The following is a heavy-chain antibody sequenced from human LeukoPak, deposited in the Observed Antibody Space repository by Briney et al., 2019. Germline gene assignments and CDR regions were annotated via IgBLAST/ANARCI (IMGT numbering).Heavy chain of an antibody. CDR2: ISYDGSNK. CDR3: ARGIVVVPAAIVPDYYYMDV. V-gene: IGHV3-30*04. D-gene: IGHD2-2*02. J-gene: IGHJ6*03. CDR1: GFTFSSYA. Sequence: GGSLRLSCAASGFTFSSYAMHWVRQARGKGLEWVAVISYDGSNKYYADSVKGRFTISRDNSKNTLYLQMNSLRAEDTAVYYCARGIVVVPAAIVPDYYYMDVWGKGTTVTVSS.